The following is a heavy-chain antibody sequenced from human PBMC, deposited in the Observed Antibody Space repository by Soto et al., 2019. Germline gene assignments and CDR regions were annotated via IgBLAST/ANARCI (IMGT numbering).Heavy chain of an antibody. CDR1: GGSISSNDFY. CDR3: ARLSGSWQSWFAP. J-gene: IGHJ5*02. V-gene: IGHV4-31*03. CDR2: IYYSGNT. Sequence: QVQLQESGPGLVKPTQTLSLTCIVSGGSISSNDFYWSWIRQHPGKGLEWFGYIYYSGNTYYNPFLKSRFTILVDTSKNQFSLKVSSVTAADTAVYYCARLSGSWQSWFAPWGQGTLVTVSS. D-gene: IGHD6-13*01.